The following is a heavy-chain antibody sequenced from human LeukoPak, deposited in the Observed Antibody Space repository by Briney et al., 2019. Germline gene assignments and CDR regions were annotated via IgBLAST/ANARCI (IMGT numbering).Heavy chain of an antibody. CDR2: ISYSGDYT. D-gene: IGHD6-6*01. CDR1: GFTFSSYA. CDR3: ARDPYSSTWSYGMDV. V-gene: IGHV3-23*01. Sequence: GGSLRLSCAASGFTFSSYAMTWVRQAPGKGLDWVSIISYSGDYTLHADSVKGRFTISRDNSKNTLFLQMNTLRAEDTAVYYCARDPYSSTWSYGMDVWGQGTMVTVSS. J-gene: IGHJ6*02.